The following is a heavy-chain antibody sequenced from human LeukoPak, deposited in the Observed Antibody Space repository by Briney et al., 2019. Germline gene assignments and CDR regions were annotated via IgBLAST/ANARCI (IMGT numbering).Heavy chain of an antibody. CDR1: GGTFSSYA. V-gene: IGHV1-69*05. D-gene: IGHD4-23*01. CDR3: ARDRSPLRGYGGNRAFDI. J-gene: IGHJ3*02. Sequence: GASVKVSCKASGGTFSSYAISWVRQAPGQGLEWMGGIIPIFGTANYAQKFQGRVTITTDESTSTAYMELSSPRSEDTAVYYCARDRSPLRGYGGNRAFDIWGQGTMVTVSS. CDR2: IIPIFGTA.